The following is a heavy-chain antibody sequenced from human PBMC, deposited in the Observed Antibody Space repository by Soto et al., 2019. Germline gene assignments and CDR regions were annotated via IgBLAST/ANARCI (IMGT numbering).Heavy chain of an antibody. J-gene: IGHJ1*01. Sequence: GGSLRLSCAASGFTVGSNCMSWFRQAPGKGLEWVSVIYSGGSTYYADSVKGRFTISRDNSKNTLYLQMNSLRAEDTAVYYCARDRVESGYPEYFQHWGQGTLVTVSS. CDR1: GFTVGSNC. CDR3: ARDRVESGYPEYFQH. D-gene: IGHD3-22*01. CDR2: IYSGGST. V-gene: IGHV3-53*01.